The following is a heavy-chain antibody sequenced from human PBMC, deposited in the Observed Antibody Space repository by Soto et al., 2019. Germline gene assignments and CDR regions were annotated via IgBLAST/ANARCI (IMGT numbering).Heavy chain of an antibody. CDR3: AKDLIVGDTFDY. CDR1: GFTFSSYA. D-gene: IGHD1-26*01. Sequence: EVQLLESGGGLVQPGGSLRLSCAASGFTFSSYAMSWVRQAPGKGLEWVSAISGSGGSTYYADSVKGRFTISRDNSKNTLYLQMNSLRADDTAGYYCAKDLIVGDTFDYWGQGTLVTVSS. CDR2: ISGSGGST. V-gene: IGHV3-23*01. J-gene: IGHJ4*02.